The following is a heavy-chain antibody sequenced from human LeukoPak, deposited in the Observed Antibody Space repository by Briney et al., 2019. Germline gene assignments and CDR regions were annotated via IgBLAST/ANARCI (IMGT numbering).Heavy chain of an antibody. CDR1: GFTFNIYS. Sequence: GGSLRVSCAASGFTFNIYSMSWVRQAPGKGLEWVSSITSSGDATFYADSVKDRFTISRDNSKNTLYLQMSRLRAEDTAVYYCAKDRPNYHESNGHYYRPNGDYWGQGTLVTVPS. J-gene: IGHJ4*02. CDR2: ITSSGDAT. CDR3: AKDRPNYHESNGHYYRPNGDY. V-gene: IGHV3-23*01. D-gene: IGHD3-22*01.